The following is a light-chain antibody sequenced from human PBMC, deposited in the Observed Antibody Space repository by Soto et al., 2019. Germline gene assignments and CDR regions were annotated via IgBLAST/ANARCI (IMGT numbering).Light chain of an antibody. CDR2: DAS. CDR3: QQRNYWPPSYT. Sequence: EIVLTQSPGTLSLSPGDRATLSCRASQSVDNYLAWYQQKPGQAPRLLIYDASKRATGVPARFSGSGSGTDFTLIISTPEPDDFAVYYCQQRNYWPPSYTFGQGTKLEIK. CDR1: QSVDNY. V-gene: IGKV3-11*01. J-gene: IGKJ2*01.